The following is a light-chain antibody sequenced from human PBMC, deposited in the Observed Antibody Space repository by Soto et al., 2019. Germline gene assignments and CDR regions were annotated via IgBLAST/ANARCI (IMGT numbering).Light chain of an antibody. V-gene: IGLV1-51*01. J-gene: IGLJ2*01. Sequence: QSVLTQPPSVSAAPGQKVTISCSGTSSNIGRNYVAWYQQLPGTAPKLLIYDNDKRPSGIPDRFSGSKSGTPATLGITGLETGDEADYYCGTWDSSLSDAVVFGEGTKLTV. CDR2: DND. CDR1: SSNIGRNY. CDR3: GTWDSSLSDAVV.